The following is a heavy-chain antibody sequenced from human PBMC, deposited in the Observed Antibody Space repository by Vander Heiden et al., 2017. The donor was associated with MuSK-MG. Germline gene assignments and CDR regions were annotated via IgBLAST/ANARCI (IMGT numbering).Heavy chain of an antibody. V-gene: IGHV4-34*01. CDR1: GGSFSGYY. CDR2: INHSGST. CDR3: ASRHGDAFDI. Sequence: QVQLQQWGAGPLKPSETPSPTCAVYGGSFSGYYRSWIRRPPGKGLEWIGEINHSGSTNYNPSLKSRVTISVDTSKNQFSLKLSSVTAADTAVYYCASRHGDAFDIWGQGTMVTVSS. J-gene: IGHJ3*02.